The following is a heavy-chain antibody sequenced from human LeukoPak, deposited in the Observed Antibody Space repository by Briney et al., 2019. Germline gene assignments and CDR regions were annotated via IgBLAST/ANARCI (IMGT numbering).Heavy chain of an antibody. D-gene: IGHD3-22*01. CDR1: GYTFTSYG. Sequence: ASLKVSCKASGYTFTSYGISWMRQAPGQGLEWTGWISAYNGNTNYAQKFQGRVTMTTDTSMSTAYMELRSLRSDDTAVYYCAKVKGDSSGYSDDYYFDYWGQGTLVTVSS. V-gene: IGHV1-18*01. J-gene: IGHJ4*02. CDR2: ISAYNGNT. CDR3: AKVKGDSSGYSDDYYFDY.